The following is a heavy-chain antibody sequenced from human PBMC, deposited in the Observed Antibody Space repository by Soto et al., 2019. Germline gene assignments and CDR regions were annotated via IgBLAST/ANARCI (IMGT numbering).Heavy chain of an antibody. Sequence: EVQMVESGGGLIQPGGSLKLSCAVSGFGVTESETYVSWIRQAPGKGLEWVAAFYRGGRRNYAASVKGRFVISRDKSENFVFSPFDPRGGEDKGLFYCARGGVVGATAKFDRWGQGTMVIVSP. CDR3: ARGGVVGATAKFDR. CDR2: FYRGGRR. V-gene: IGHV3-53*03. D-gene: IGHD1-26*01. CDR1: GFGVTESETY. J-gene: IGHJ5*02.